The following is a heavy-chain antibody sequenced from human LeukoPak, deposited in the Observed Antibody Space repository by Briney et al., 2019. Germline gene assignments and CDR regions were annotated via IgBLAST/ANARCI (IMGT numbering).Heavy chain of an antibody. CDR1: GFTFRTYA. CDR3: ASSGGDIVGATFDY. D-gene: IGHD1-26*01. J-gene: IGHJ4*02. CDR2: ISYDGSNK. V-gene: IGHV3-30-3*01. Sequence: GGSLRLSCAASGFTFRTYAMHWVRQAPGKGLEWVAVISYDGSNKYYADSVKGRFTISRDDSKNSVDLQMSSLRADDTAVYYCASSGGDIVGATFDYWGQGTLVTVSS.